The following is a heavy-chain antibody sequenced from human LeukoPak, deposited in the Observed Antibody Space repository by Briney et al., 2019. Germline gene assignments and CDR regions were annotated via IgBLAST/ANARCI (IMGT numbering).Heavy chain of an antibody. J-gene: IGHJ4*02. CDR1: GFTFSSHA. CDR2: IGGSGKNT. V-gene: IGHV3-23*01. CDR3: AKDLETINPTMD. D-gene: IGHD3-10*01. Sequence: GGSLRLSCAASGFTFSSHAMSWIRQAPGKGLEWVSSIGGSGKNTFYADAVKGRFTISRDNSKDTLYLQMNSLRAEDTAVYYCAKDLETINPTMDWGQGTLVTVSS.